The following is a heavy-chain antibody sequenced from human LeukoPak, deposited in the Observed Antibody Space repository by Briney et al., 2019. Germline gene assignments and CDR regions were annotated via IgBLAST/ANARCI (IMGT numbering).Heavy chain of an antibody. CDR1: GFTFSSYE. CDR2: ISSSGSSI. D-gene: IGHD6-19*01. CDR3: ARVSSGWADAFDI. Sequence: GGSLRLSCTASGFTFSSYEMNWVRQAPGKGLEWVSYISSSGSSIYYADSVKGRFTISRDNAKNSLYLQMSSLRAEDTAVYYCARVSSGWADAFDIWGQGTMVTVSS. V-gene: IGHV3-48*03. J-gene: IGHJ3*02.